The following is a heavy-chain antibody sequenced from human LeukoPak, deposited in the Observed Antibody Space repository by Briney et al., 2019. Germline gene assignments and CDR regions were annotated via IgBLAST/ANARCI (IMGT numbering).Heavy chain of an antibody. CDR2: VSYDGTNK. V-gene: IGHV3-30-3*01. CDR1: GFTFSSHA. Sequence: PGGSLRLSCAASGFTFSSHAMHWVRQAPGKGLDWVALVSYDGTNKYYADSVMGRFTVSRDNPKNTLYLQMNSLTTEDTAVYYCASSPSSYFDYWGQGTLVTVSS. J-gene: IGHJ4*02. CDR3: ASSPSSYFDY. D-gene: IGHD6-13*01.